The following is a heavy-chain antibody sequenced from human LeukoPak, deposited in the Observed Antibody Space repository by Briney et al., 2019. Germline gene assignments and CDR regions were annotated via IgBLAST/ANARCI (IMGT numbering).Heavy chain of an antibody. J-gene: IGHJ4*02. CDR3: ANPTADYNSGY. Sequence: PGGSRRLSRAASGFTFNSYAMTWVRQAPGKGLEWVSTISGSGGNINYADSVKGRFTISRDNSKNTLYLQMNSLRAEDTAVYYCANPTADYNSGYWGQGTLVTVSS. CDR1: GFTFNSYA. CDR2: ISGSGGNI. D-gene: IGHD4-11*01. V-gene: IGHV3-23*01.